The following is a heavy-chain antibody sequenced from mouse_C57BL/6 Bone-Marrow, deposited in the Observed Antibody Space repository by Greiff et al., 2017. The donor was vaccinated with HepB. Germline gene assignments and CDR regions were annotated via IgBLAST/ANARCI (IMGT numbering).Heavy chain of an antibody. Sequence: QVQLKQPGAELVMPGASVKLSCKASGYTFTSYWMHWVKQRPGQGLEWIGEIDPSDSYTNYNQKFKGKSTLTVDKSSSTAYMQLSSLTSEDSAVYYCAVWYPFAYWGQGTRVTVSA. J-gene: IGHJ3*01. CDR1: GYTFTSYW. CDR2: IDPSDSYT. V-gene: IGHV1-69*01. CDR3: AVWYPFAY. D-gene: IGHD2-10*02.